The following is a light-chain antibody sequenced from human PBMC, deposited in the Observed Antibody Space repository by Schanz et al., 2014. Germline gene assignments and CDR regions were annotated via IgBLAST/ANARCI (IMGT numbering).Light chain of an antibody. CDR1: SSDVGSYNR. V-gene: IGLV2-18*02. CDR2: EVS. J-gene: IGLJ3*02. CDR3: SSYTSSSSWV. Sequence: QSVLTQPPSVSGSPGQSVTISCTGTSSDVGSYNRVSWYQQPPGTAPKVIIYEVSNRPSGVPDRFSGSKSGNTASLTISGLQAEDEADYYCSSYTSSSSWVFGGGTKLTVL.